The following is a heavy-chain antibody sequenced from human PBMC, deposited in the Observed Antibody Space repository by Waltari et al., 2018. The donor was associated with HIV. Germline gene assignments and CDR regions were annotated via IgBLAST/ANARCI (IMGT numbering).Heavy chain of an antibody. CDR2: INHSGST. J-gene: IGHJ5*02. V-gene: IGHV4-34*01. D-gene: IGHD2-2*02. CDR3: ARGPEGYCSSTSCYTISWFDP. CDR1: GGSFSGYY. Sequence: QVQLQQWGAGLLKPSETLSLTCAVYGGSFSGYYWSWIRQPPGKGLEWIGEINHSGSTTCNPALKSRVTISVDTSKNQFSLKLSSVTAADTAVYYCARGPEGYCSSTSCYTISWFDPWGQGTLVTVSS.